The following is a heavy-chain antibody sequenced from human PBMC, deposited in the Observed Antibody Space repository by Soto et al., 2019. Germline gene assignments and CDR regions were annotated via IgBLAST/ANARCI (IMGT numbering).Heavy chain of an antibody. Sequence: GGSLRLSCAASGFTFSSYDMHWVRQATGKGLEWVSAIGTAGDTYYPGSVKGRFTISRENAKNSLYLQMNSLRAEDTAVYYCARSDYYGSGSYYLKKRYYYGMDVWGQGTTVTVSS. D-gene: IGHD3-10*01. CDR3: ARSDYYGSGSYYLKKRYYYGMDV. V-gene: IGHV3-13*01. CDR2: IGTAGDT. J-gene: IGHJ6*02. CDR1: GFTFSSYD.